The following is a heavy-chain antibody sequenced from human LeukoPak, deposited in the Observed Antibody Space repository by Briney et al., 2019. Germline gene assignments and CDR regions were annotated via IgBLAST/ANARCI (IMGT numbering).Heavy chain of an antibody. J-gene: IGHJ4*02. D-gene: IGHD6-13*01. V-gene: IGHV4-34*01. CDR3: ARVRQYSSSWYYFDY. Sequence: SETLSLTCAVYGGSFSGYYWGWIPQPPGKGLEWIGEINHSGSTNYNPSLKSRDTISVDTSRNQFSLKLSSVTAADTAVYYCARVRQYSSSWYYFDYWGQGTLVTVSS. CDR2: INHSGST. CDR1: GGSFSGYY.